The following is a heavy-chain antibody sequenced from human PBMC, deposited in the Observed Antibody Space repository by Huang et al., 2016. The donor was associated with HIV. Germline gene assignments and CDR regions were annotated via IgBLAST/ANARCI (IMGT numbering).Heavy chain of an antibody. CDR2: ISGYKGKT. Sequence: QVQLVQSGAEVKKPGASVKVSCKASGYTFTNYGINWVRQAPGQSLEWMGWISGYKGKTNYGQNVQGRVTMTKDTSTSTAYMELRSLISDDTAVYYCARERYYYDRSGYYTPVEYFHHWGQGTLVTVSS. CDR1: GYTFTNYG. D-gene: IGHD3-22*01. J-gene: IGHJ1*01. V-gene: IGHV1-18*01. CDR3: ARERYYYDRSGYYTPVEYFHH.